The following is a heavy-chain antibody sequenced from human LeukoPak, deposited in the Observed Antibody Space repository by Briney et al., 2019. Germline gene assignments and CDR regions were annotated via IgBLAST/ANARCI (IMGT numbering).Heavy chain of an antibody. J-gene: IGHJ4*02. CDR3: AREHYYDSSGYYGGLEGGVLYY. D-gene: IGHD3-22*01. Sequence: PSETLSLTCSVSGGAIYSYYWSWIRQPPGKGLEWIGYIYYSGSTNYNPSLKSRVTISVDTSKNQFSLKLSSVTAADTAVYYCAREHYYDSSGYYGGLEGGVLYYWGQGTLVTVSS. V-gene: IGHV4-59*01. CDR1: GGAIYSYY. CDR2: IYYSGST.